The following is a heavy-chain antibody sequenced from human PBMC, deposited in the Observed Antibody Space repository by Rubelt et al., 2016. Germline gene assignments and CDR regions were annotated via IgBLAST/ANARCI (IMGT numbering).Heavy chain of an antibody. CDR3: ARHERVNWFDP. V-gene: IGHV4-59*08. J-gene: IGHJ5*02. Sequence: QVQLQESGPGLVKPSETLSLTCTVSGGSISSYYWSWIRQPPGKGLEWIGYIYYSGGTNYNPSLKSRVTISVDTSKNQFSLKLSSVTAADTAVYYCARHERVNWFDPWGQGTLVTVSS. CDR2: IYYSGGT. CDR1: GGSISSYY.